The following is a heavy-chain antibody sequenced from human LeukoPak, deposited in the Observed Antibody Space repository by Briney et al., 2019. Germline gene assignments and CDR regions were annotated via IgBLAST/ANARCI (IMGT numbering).Heavy chain of an antibody. V-gene: IGHV4-59*01. D-gene: IGHD3-9*01. CDR3: ARATADYDILTGYGYYFDY. Sequence: SETLSLTCTVSGGSISSYYWSRIRQPPGKGLEWIGYIYYSGSTNYNPSLKSRVTISVDTSKNQFSLKLSSVTAADTAVYYCARATADYDILTGYGYYFDYWGQGTLVTVSS. CDR2: IYYSGST. J-gene: IGHJ4*02. CDR1: GGSISSYY.